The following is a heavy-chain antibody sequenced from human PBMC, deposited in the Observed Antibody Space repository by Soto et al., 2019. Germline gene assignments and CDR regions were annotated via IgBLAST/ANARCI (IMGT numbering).Heavy chain of an antibody. CDR2: TFYRSKWYN. D-gene: IGHD1-26*01. V-gene: IGHV6-1*01. CDR1: GDSVSSNSAA. Sequence: PSQTLSLTCASSGDSVSSNSAAWSWIRQSPSRGLEWLGRTFYRSKWYNDYAVSVKGRITINPDTSKNQFSLQLNSVTPEDTAVYYCAKEGGNHYYYYAMVAWGQGTTVTSP. J-gene: IGHJ6*02. CDR3: AKEGGNHYYYYAMVA.